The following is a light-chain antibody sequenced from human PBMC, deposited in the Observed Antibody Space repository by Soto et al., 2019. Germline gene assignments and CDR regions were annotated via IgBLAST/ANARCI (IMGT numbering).Light chain of an antibody. Sequence: AIQLTQSPSSLSASVGDRVTITCRASQGIRSALGWYQQKPGKVPKLLIYAASTLQSGVPSRFSGSGSGTVFTLTISSLQSEDFAVYYCQQYNNWPLTFGGGTKVDI. V-gene: IGKV1D-13*01. CDR2: AAS. J-gene: IGKJ4*01. CDR1: QGIRSA. CDR3: QQYNNWPLT.